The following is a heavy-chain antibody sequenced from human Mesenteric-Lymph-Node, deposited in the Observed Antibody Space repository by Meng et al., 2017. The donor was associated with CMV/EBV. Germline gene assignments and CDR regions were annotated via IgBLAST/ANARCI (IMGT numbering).Heavy chain of an antibody. V-gene: IGHV4-31*02. CDR3: ARQLDDFWSGYPLDS. J-gene: IGHJ4*02. CDR1: GGSFSRWGCY. Sequence: GGSFSRWGCYWTWVRQFPGKDLEWIAYIHHSGTTSHNPSLKGRVSISVDTSENRFSLRLSSVAAADAAVYYCARQLDDFWSGYPLDSWGRGTLVTVSS. CDR2: IHHSGTT. D-gene: IGHD3-3*01.